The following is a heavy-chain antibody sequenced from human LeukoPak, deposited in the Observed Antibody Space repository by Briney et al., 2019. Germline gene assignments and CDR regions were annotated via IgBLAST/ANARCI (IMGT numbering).Heavy chain of an antibody. CDR2: TYYRSKWYN. D-gene: IGHD5-24*01. J-gene: IGHJ5*02. Sequence: SQTLSLTCAISVDSVSRNIAAWKWIRQSPSGGLECLGRTYYRSKWYNDYAVSVESRITINPDTSKTQFSLQLNSVTPEDTAVYYCARADGDRDGYNSWFDPWGQGTLVTVSS. V-gene: IGHV6-1*01. CDR3: ARADGDRDGYNSWFDP. CDR1: VDSVSRNIAA.